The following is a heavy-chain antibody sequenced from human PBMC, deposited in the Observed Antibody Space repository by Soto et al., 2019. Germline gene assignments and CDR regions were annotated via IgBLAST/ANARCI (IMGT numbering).Heavy chain of an antibody. J-gene: IGHJ4*02. V-gene: IGHV4-31*03. D-gene: IGHD3-9*01. CDR2: ISYSGAT. Sequence: PSETLSLTCPVSGDSISSRGFYWNWIRHLPGKGLEWIGYISYSGATYYNPSLKSRLTISMDTSNNHFSLNLTSVTAADTAVYYCVRQSTMTGNYYFDYWGPGTLVTVS. CDR1: GDSISSRGFY. CDR3: VRQSTMTGNYYFDY.